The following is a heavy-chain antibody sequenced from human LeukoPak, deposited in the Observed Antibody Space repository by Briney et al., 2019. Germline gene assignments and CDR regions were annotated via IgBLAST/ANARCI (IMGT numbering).Heavy chain of an antibody. J-gene: IGHJ6*03. D-gene: IGHD3-22*01. CDR1: GGTFSSYA. Sequence: SVKVSCKASGGTFSSYAISWVRQAPGQGLVWMGGIITIFGTANYAQKFQGRVTITADESTSTAYMELSSLRSEDTAVYYCARDHRDYYDSWAYMDVWGKGTTVTVSS. CDR2: IITIFGTA. V-gene: IGHV1-69*13. CDR3: ARDHRDYYDSWAYMDV.